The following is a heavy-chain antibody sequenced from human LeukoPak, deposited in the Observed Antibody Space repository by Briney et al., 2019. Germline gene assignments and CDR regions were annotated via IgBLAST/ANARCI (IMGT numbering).Heavy chain of an antibody. CDR2: LNQDGSEK. V-gene: IGHV3-7*03. CDR3: ASGGHLDY. Sequence: GGSLRLSCAASGITYSRFWKSWVRQAPGKGLQWVANLNQDGSEKHYVDSVKGRFTISRDNAENSLYPQMNSLRAEDTAVYYCASGGHLDYWGQGALVTVAS. J-gene: IGHJ4*02. D-gene: IGHD3-16*01. CDR1: GITYSRFW.